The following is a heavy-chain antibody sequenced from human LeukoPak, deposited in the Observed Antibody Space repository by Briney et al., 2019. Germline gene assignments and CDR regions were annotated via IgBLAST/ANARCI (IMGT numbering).Heavy chain of an antibody. V-gene: IGHV3-7*01. CDR1: GLTFTNYW. CDR2: INHDASEK. D-gene: IGHD6-6*01. J-gene: IGHJ5*02. Sequence: GGSLILSCTASGLTFTNYWMIWVRQAPGKGLEWVANINHDASEKYYVGSVEGRFTISRDNAKNSLFLQMNSRRAEDTGVYYCATSSYSSSSSWGQGTLVTVSS. CDR3: ATSSYSSSSS.